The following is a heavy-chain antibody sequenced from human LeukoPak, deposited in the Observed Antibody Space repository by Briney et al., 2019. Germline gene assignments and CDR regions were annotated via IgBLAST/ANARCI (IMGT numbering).Heavy chain of an antibody. D-gene: IGHD2-2*02. CDR3: ARVRSCSSTSCYNANYYYYYMDV. Sequence: GRSLRLSCAAPGFTFSSYGMHWVRQAPGKGLEWGAVIWYDGSNKYYADSVKGRFTISRDNSKNTLYLQMNSLRAEDTAVYYCARVRSCSSTSCYNANYYYYYMDVWGKGTTVTVSS. J-gene: IGHJ6*03. CDR2: IWYDGSNK. V-gene: IGHV3-33*01. CDR1: GFTFSSYG.